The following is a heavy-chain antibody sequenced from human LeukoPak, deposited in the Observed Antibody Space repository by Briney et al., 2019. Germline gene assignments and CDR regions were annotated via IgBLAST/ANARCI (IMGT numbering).Heavy chain of an antibody. CDR3: ARAGPSSSWHQFDY. V-gene: IGHV3-66*01. Sequence: GGSLRLSCAASGFTVSRNYMSWVRQAPGKGLEWVSVIYSGGRTYYADSMKGRFTISRDNSKNTLYLQMNSLRAEDTAVYYCARAGPSSSWHQFDYWGQGTLVTVSS. CDR1: GFTVSRNY. D-gene: IGHD6-13*01. CDR2: IYSGGRT. J-gene: IGHJ4*02.